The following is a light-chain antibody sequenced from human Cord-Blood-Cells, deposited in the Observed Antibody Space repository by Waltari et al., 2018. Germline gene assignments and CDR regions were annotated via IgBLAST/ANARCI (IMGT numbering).Light chain of an antibody. CDR1: SSGVGSFNL. CDR3: CSYAGSSTYVL. J-gene: IGLJ2*01. Sequence: QSALTQPASVSGSAGQSIPFSCTRTSSGVGSFNLDSWYQQHPVKAPKLMIYEGRKRPSGVFNRFSGSKSGNTASLSISGLQAEDEADYYCCSYAGSSTYVLFGGGPKLTVL. CDR2: EGR. V-gene: IGLV2-23*01.